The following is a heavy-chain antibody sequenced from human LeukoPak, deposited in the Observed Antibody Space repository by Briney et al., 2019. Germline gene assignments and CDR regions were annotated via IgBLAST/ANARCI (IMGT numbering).Heavy chain of an antibody. CDR2: IIPIFGTA. V-gene: IGHV1-69*05. Sequence: SVKVSCKASGGTFSSYAISWVRQAPGQGLEWMGRIIPIFGTANYAQKFQGRVTITTDESTSTAYMELSSLRSEDTALYYCARDLTKYWYFDLWGRGTLVTVSS. J-gene: IGHJ2*01. CDR3: ARDLTKYWYFDL. CDR1: GGTFSSYA. D-gene: IGHD1-14*01.